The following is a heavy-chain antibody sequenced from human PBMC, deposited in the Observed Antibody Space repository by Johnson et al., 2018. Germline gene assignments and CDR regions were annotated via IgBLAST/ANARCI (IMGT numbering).Heavy chain of an antibody. J-gene: IGHJ5*02. CDR2: INAGNGNT. CDR3: ARPRLGSRDWFDP. D-gene: IGHD2-2*01. V-gene: IGHV1-3*01. Sequence: QVQLVEAGAEVKKPGASVKVSCKASGYTFTSYAMHWVRQAPGQRLEWMGWINAGNGNTNYSQKFQGRVTITRATSASTAYMELSSLRSEATAVYYCARPRLGSRDWFDPWGQGTLGTVSS. CDR1: GYTFTSYA.